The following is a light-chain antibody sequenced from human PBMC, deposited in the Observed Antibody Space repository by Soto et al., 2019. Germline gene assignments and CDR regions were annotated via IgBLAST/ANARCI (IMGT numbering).Light chain of an antibody. CDR2: KAS. CDR1: QSIDNW. J-gene: IGKJ1*01. V-gene: IGKV1-5*03. CDR3: QQYSSYSSWT. Sequence: DIQMTQSPSTLSASEGDRVTITCRASQSIDNWLAWYQQKPGKAPKLLIYKASTLESGVPSRFSGSGSGTEFTLTISSLQPDDFAAYYCQQYSSYSSWTFGQGTKVEIK.